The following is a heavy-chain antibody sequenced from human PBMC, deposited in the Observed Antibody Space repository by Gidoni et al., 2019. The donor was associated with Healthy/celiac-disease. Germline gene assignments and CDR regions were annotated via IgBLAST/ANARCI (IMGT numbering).Heavy chain of an antibody. CDR1: GGSFSGYY. J-gene: IGHJ4*02. Sequence: QVQLQPWGAGLLKPSETLSLTCAVYGGSFSGYYWSWIRQPPGKGLEWIGEINHSGSTNYNPSLKSRVTISVDTSKNQFSLKLSSVTAADTAVYYCARGGLRRPKLDYWGQGTLVTVSS. CDR3: ARGGLRRPKLDY. D-gene: IGHD3-16*01. CDR2: INHSGST. V-gene: IGHV4-34*01.